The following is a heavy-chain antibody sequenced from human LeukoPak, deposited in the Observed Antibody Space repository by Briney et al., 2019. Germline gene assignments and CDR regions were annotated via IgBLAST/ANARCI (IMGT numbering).Heavy chain of an antibody. J-gene: IGHJ4*02. D-gene: IGHD3-16*02. Sequence: GASVKVSCKASGYTFTSYGISWVRQAPGQGLKGMGWISAYNGNTNYAQELQGRVTMTTDTSTSTAYMELRSLRSDDTAVYYCARGRGELSSRPFDYWGQGTLVTVSS. CDR2: ISAYNGNT. V-gene: IGHV1-18*01. CDR1: GYTFTSYG. CDR3: ARGRGELSSRPFDY.